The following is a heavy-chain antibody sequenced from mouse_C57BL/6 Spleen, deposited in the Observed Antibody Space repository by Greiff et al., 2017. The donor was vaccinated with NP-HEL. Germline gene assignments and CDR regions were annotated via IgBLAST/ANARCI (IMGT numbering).Heavy chain of an antibody. CDR2: IRLKSDNYAT. Sequence: EVNLVESGGGLVQPGGSMKLSCVASGFTFSNYWMNWVRQSPEKGLEWVAQIRLKSDNYATHYAESVKGRFTISRDDSKSSVYLQMNNLRAEDTGIYYCTGPFYWDHWAMDYWGQGTSVTVSS. CDR3: TGPFYWDHWAMDY. V-gene: IGHV6-3*01. CDR1: GFTFSNYW. D-gene: IGHD4-1*01. J-gene: IGHJ4*01.